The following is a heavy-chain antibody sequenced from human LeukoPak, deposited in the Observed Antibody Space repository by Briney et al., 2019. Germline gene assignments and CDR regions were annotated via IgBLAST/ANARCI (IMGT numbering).Heavy chain of an antibody. J-gene: IGHJ4*02. CDR1: GFTFTTHW. D-gene: IGHD6-13*01. CDR3: ARDYSSSWYVLDY. V-gene: IGHV3-7*01. CDR2: MNQDGSEK. Sequence: QSGGSLRLSCAASGFTFTTHWMSWVRQAPGKGLELVANMNQDGSEKYYADSVKGRFTISRDNSENTLYLQMNSLRAEDTAVYYCARDYSSSWYVLDYWGQGTLVTVSS.